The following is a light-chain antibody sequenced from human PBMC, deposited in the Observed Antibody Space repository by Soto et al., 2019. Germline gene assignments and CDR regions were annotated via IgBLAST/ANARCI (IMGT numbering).Light chain of an antibody. CDR2: DAS. CDR1: QSISSW. Sequence: DIQMTQSPSTLSASVGDRVTITCRASQSISSWLAWYQQKPGKAPKLLIYDASSLESGVPSRFSGSGSGTEFTLTISSLQPDDFATYYSGLTFCGGTKVEIK. V-gene: IGKV1-5*01. J-gene: IGKJ4*01. CDR3: GLT.